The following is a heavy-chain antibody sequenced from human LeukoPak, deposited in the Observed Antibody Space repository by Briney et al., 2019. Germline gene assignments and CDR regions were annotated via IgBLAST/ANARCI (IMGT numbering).Heavy chain of an antibody. CDR1: GFTFSTYG. V-gene: IGHV3-30*02. Sequence: GGSLRLSCAASGFTFSTYGMHWVRQAPGKGLDWVSFIRYDGSNKDYVDSVKGRFTSSIDNSNNTLYLPMTSLRAAYTSVYYCWKGPVGYCGGGSCYHWFDPWGQGTLVTVSS. D-gene: IGHD2-15*01. J-gene: IGHJ5*02. CDR2: IRYDGSNK. CDR3: WKGPVGYCGGGSCYHWFDP.